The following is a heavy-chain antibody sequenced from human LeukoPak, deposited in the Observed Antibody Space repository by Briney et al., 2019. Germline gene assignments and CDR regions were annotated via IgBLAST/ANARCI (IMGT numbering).Heavy chain of an antibody. CDR3: ARGYHSPPYCGGDCYPPLDAFDI. J-gene: IGHJ3*02. D-gene: IGHD2-21*02. V-gene: IGHV3-21*01. CDR2: ISSSSSYI. CDR1: GSTFSSYS. Sequence: GGSLRLSCAASGSTFSSYSMNWVRQAPGKGLEWVSSISSSSSYIYYADSVKGRFTISRDNAKNSLYLQMNSLRAEDTAVYYCARGYHSPPYCGGDCYPPLDAFDIWGQGTMVTVSS.